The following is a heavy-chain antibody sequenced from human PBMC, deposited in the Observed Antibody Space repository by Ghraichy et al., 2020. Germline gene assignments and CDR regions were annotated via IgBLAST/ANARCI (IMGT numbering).Heavy chain of an antibody. CDR3: ARQPLDFSSGYFDS. D-gene: IGHD3-3*01. V-gene: IGHV4-59*08. CDR2: YSGRT. J-gene: IGHJ4*02. Sequence: YSGRTNYNPSLTSRVTISLDTAKNQFSLKLNSVTAAATAVYYCARQPLDFSSGYFDSWGPGTLVIV.